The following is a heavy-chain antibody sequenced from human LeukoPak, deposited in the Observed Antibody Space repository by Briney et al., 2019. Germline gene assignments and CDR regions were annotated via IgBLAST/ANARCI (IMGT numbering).Heavy chain of an antibody. D-gene: IGHD1-14*01. J-gene: IGHJ4*02. CDR1: GGSISSSSYY. V-gene: IGHV4-39*07. CDR3: ARASGTGVY. CDR2: IYYSGST. Sequence: SETLSLTRTVSGGSISSSSYYWGWIRQPPGKGLEWIGSIYYSGSTYYNPSLKSRVTISVDTSKNQFSLKLSSVTAADTAVYYCARASGTGVYWGQGTLVTVSS.